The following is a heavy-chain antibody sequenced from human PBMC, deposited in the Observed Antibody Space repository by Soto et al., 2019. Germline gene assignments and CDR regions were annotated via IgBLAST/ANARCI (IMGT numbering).Heavy chain of an antibody. V-gene: IGHV1-69*12. J-gene: IGHJ4*02. CDR3: VTFYSDGAR. CDR1: GDTFSNSS. CDR2: IIPIFGPG. D-gene: IGHD4-17*01. Sequence: QVHLVQSGAEVRQPGSSVKVSCKASGDTFSNSSFGWVRQVPGQGLEWMGGIIPIFGPGRYAQKFQGRISITADESTGTLYMEAISLRHDDTAVYYCVTFYSDGARWGQGTLVTVSS.